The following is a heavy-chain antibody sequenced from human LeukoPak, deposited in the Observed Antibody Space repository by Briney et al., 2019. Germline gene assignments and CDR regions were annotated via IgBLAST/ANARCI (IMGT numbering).Heavy chain of an antibody. CDR3: ARVIAAAGPDAFDI. CDR2: IYTSGRTM. CDR1: GFTFSDYY. D-gene: IGHD6-13*01. V-gene: IGHV3-11*04. J-gene: IGHJ3*02. Sequence: PGGSLRLSCVASGFTFSDYYMSWIRQAPGKGLEWLSHIYTSGRTMFYADSVKGRFTISRDNAKNSLYLQMNSLRAEDTAVYYCARVIAAAGPDAFDIWGQGTMVTVSS.